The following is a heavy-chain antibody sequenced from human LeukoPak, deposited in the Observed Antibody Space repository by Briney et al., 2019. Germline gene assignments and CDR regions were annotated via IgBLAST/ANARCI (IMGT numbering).Heavy chain of an antibody. V-gene: IGHV4-4*07. J-gene: IGHJ3*02. CDR1: GGSIRSY. CDR3: ARDQTPAYYYDSSGKMGPPPFVDAFDI. Sequence: SETLSLTCTVSGGSIRSYWSWIRQPAGKGLEWIGRIYTSGSTNYNPSLKSRVTMSVDTSKNQFSLKLSSVTAADTAVYYCARDQTPAYYYDSSGKMGPPPFVDAFDIWGQGTMVTVSS. CDR2: IYTSGST. D-gene: IGHD3-22*01.